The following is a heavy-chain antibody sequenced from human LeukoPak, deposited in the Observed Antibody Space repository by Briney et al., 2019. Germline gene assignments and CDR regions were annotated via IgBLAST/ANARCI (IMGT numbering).Heavy chain of an antibody. J-gene: IGHJ6*02. Sequence: ASVKVSCKTSGYSFTTYGITWVRQAPGQGLEWMGWINPYNGNTYYAQKLQGRVTMTTDTSTSTAYMELRSLTSDDTAVYYCARSGYGMDVWGQGTTVTVSS. CDR2: INPYNGNT. CDR1: GYSFTTYG. D-gene: IGHD1-26*01. V-gene: IGHV1-18*01. CDR3: ARSGYGMDV.